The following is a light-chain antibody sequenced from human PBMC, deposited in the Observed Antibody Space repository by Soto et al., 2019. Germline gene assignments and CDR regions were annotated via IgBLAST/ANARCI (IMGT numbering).Light chain of an antibody. CDR2: STN. CDR3: VLYMGSGISV. CDR1: SGSVSTSYY. Sequence: QTVVTQEPSFSVSPGGTVTLTCGLSSGSVSTSYYPSWYQQTPGQAPRPLIYSTNTRSSGVPDRFSGSILGNKAALTITGAQADDDSDYYCVLYMGSGISVFGGGTQLTVL. J-gene: IGLJ2*01. V-gene: IGLV8-61*01.